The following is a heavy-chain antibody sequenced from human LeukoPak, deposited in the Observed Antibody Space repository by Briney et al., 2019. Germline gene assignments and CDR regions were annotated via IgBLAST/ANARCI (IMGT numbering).Heavy chain of an antibody. CDR1: GFTFSDYY. J-gene: IGHJ3*02. D-gene: IGHD3-22*01. V-gene: IGHV3-11*04. CDR3: ARDLAGPRTREYDSSGYYVGDAFDI. CDR2: ISSSGSTI. Sequence: PGGSLRPSCAASGFTFSDYYMSWIRQAPGKGLEWVSYISSSGSTIYYADSVKGRFTISRDNAKNSLYLQMNSLRTEDTAVYYCARDLAGPRTREYDSSGYYVGDAFDIWGQGTMVTVSS.